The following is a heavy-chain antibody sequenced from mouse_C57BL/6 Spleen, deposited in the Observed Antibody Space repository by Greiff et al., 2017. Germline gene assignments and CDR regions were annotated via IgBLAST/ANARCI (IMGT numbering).Heavy chain of an antibody. CDR3: ARDYGSKAWFAY. CDR1: GYSITSGYY. V-gene: IGHV3-6*01. J-gene: IGHJ3*01. CDR2: ISYDGSN. D-gene: IGHD1-1*01. Sequence: EVQLVESGPGLVKPSQSLSLTCSVTGYSITSGYYWNWIRQFPGNKLEWMGYISYDGSNNYNPSLKNRISITRDTSKNQFFLKLNSVTTEDTATYYCARDYGSKAWFAYWGQGTLVTVSA.